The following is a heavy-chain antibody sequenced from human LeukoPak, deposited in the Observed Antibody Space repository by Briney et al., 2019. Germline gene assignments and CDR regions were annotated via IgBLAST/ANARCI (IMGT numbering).Heavy chain of an antibody. Sequence: GGSLRLSCAASGFTFSTYAMNWVRQAPGEGLKWVSCITGDSAYIYYADSVKGRFTISRDNTKNSLYLQMNSLRAEDTAAYYCARYAVSSSTSYIDFWGQGTLVTVSS. CDR3: ARYAVSSSTSYIDF. CDR1: GFTFSTYA. J-gene: IGHJ4*02. CDR2: ITGDSAYI. V-gene: IGHV3-21*01. D-gene: IGHD2-2*01.